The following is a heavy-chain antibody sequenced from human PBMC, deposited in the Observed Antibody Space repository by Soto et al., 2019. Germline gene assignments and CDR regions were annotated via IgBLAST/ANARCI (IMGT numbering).Heavy chain of an antibody. CDR1: GGSIRSYY. V-gene: IGHV4-59*08. Sequence: QVQLQESGPGLVKPSETLSLTCTVSGGSIRSYYWSWIRQPPGKGLEWIGYIYYSGSTNYNPSLQRRAXXSVDTSKNQFSLKLSSVTAAATAVYYCARTYGSGSYSTCDFWGQGTLVTVSS. CDR3: ARTYGSGSYSTCDF. J-gene: IGHJ4*02. D-gene: IGHD3-10*01. CDR2: IYYSGST.